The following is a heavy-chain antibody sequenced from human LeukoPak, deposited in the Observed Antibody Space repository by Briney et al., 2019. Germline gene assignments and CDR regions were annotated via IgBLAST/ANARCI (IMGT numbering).Heavy chain of an antibody. CDR3: ARQEWGGSSWSFFDY. D-gene: IGHD6-13*01. CDR2: IYHSGST. J-gene: IGHJ4*02. CDR1: GYSISSGYY. Sequence: PSETLSLTCTVSGYSISSGYYWGWIRQPPGKGLEWIGSIYHSGSTYYNPSLKSRVTISVDTSKNQFSLKLSSVTAADTAVYYCARQEWGGSSWSFFDYWGQGTLVTVSS. V-gene: IGHV4-38-2*02.